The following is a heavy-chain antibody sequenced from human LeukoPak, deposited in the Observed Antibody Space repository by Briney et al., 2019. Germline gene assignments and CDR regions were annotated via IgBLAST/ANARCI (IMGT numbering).Heavy chain of an antibody. V-gene: IGHV3-30*18. J-gene: IGHJ4*02. CDR1: GFTFSSYG. CDR3: AKDEAAVAGTYFDY. CDR2: ISYDGSNK. Sequence: GGSLRLSCEASGFTFSSYGMHWVRQAPGKGLEWVAVISYDGSNKYYADSVKGRFTISRDNSKNTLYLQMNSLRAEDTAVYYCAKDEAAVAGTYFDYWGQGTLVTVSS. D-gene: IGHD6-19*01.